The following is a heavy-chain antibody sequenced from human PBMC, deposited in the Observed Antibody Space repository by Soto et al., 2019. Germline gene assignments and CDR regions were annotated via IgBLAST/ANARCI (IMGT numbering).Heavy chain of an antibody. CDR1: GYTFTSYG. V-gene: IGHV1-18*01. J-gene: IGHJ5*02. CDR2: ISAYNGNT. CDR3: ARGLRGSSSWPPTPPHSTP. D-gene: IGHD6-13*01. Sequence: ASVKVSCKASGYTFTSYGISWVRQAPGQGLEWMGWISAYNGNTNYAQKLQGRVTMTTDTSTSTAYMELRSLRSDDTAAYYCARGLRGSSSWPPTPPHSTPWGQGTLVTVSS.